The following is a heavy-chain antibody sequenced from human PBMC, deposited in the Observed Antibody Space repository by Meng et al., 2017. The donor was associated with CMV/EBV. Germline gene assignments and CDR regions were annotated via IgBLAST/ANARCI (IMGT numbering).Heavy chain of an antibody. CDR1: GGSISSYY. Sequence: SETLSLTCTVSGGSISSYYWSWIRQPPGKGLEWIGYINYSGSTNYNPSLKSRVTISVDTSKNQFSLKLSSVTAADTAVYYCARGNGYYYDSSGYPLYYYYYGMDVWGQGTTVTVSS. D-gene: IGHD3-22*01. CDR2: INYSGST. V-gene: IGHV4-59*01. CDR3: ARGNGYYYDSSGYPLYYYYYGMDV. J-gene: IGHJ6*02.